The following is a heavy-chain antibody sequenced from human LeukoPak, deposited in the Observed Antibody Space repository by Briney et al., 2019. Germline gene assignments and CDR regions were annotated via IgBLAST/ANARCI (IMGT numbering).Heavy chain of an antibody. Sequence: GGSLRLSCAASGFTFDYYVMHWVRQAPGEGLEWVSFISGDGGSTYYADSVKGRFTISRDNNKSSLYLQMNSLRAEDTAVYYCARDFSETLGVWGQGTLVTVSS. CDR1: GFTFDYYV. J-gene: IGHJ4*02. CDR3: ARDFSETLGV. CDR2: ISGDGGST. V-gene: IGHV3-43*02. D-gene: IGHD3-10*01.